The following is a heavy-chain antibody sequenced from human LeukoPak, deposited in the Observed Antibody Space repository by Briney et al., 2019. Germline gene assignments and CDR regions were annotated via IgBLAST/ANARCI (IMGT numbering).Heavy chain of an antibody. V-gene: IGHV1-2*02. Sequence: GASVKVSCKASGYTFTGYYMHWVRQAPGQGLEWMGWINPNSGGTNYAQKFQGRVTMTRDTSISTAYMELSRLRSEDTGVYYCARGRYCTASSCLNGFDPWGQGTMVTVSS. CDR2: INPNSGGT. J-gene: IGHJ5*02. CDR3: ARGRYCTASSCLNGFDP. CDR1: GYTFTGYY. D-gene: IGHD2-8*02.